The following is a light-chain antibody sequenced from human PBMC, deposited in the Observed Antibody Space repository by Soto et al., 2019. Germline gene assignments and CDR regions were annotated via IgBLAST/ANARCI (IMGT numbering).Light chain of an antibody. CDR1: QSVSGSY. J-gene: IGKJ5*01. CDR2: GAS. CDR3: QQRSNWPIT. Sequence: EIVLTQSPGTLSLSPGERATLSCRASQSVSGSYLTWYQQKPGQAPRLLIYGASNRATGIPDRFSGSGSGTDFILTISRLEPEDFAVYYCQQRSNWPITFGQGTRLEIK. V-gene: IGKV3D-20*02.